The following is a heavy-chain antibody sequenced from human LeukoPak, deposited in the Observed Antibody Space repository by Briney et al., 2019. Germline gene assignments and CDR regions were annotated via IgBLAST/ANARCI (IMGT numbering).Heavy chain of an antibody. CDR3: AKSKPIDY. Sequence: GGSLRLCCAASGFTFSSYGMHWVRQAPGKGLEWVAVISYDGSNKYYADSVKGRFTISRDNSKNTLYLQMNSLRAEDTAVYYCAKSKPIDYWGQGTLVTVSS. CDR1: GFTFSSYG. CDR2: ISYDGSNK. J-gene: IGHJ4*02. V-gene: IGHV3-30*18.